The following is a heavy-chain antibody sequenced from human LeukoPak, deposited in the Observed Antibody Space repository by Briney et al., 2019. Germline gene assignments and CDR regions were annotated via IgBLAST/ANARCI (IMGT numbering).Heavy chain of an antibody. CDR3: ARGPAMVDY. CDR2: MYDSVRT. V-gene: IGHV4-59*11. J-gene: IGHJ4*02. D-gene: IGHD5-18*01. Sequence: PSETLSLTCTVPGGSISSHYWSWIRQPPGKGLEWIGYMYDSVRTKDNPSLKSRVTLSADTSKNQFPLKLSSVTAADTAVYYCARGPAMVDYWGQGTLVTVSS. CDR1: GGSISSHY.